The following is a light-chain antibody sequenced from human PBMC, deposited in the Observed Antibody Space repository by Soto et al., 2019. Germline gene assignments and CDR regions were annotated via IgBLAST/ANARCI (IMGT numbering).Light chain of an antibody. CDR2: QVT. J-gene: IGLJ1*01. Sequence: QSALTQPASVSGSAGQSITISCSGTMRDVGAYNLVSWYQQHPGTAPKLMIYQVTIRPSGISNRFSGSKSGNTASLTISGLQAEDEADYYCTSFSSSTSLYVFGTGTKLTVL. V-gene: IGLV2-14*01. CDR1: MRDVGAYNL. CDR3: TSFSSSTSLYV.